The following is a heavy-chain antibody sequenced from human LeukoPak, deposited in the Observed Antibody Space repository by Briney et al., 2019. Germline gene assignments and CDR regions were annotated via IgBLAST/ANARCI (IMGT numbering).Heavy chain of an antibody. J-gene: IGHJ4*02. CDR3: AKYHNPDSTGPFH. V-gene: IGHV3-23*01. CDR2: ISANGANT. D-gene: IGHD3-22*01. CDR1: EFTLGSYA. Sequence: GGSLRLSCAASEFTLGSYAMSWVRQAPGKGLEWVSVISANGANTHYAESVRGRFIISRDNSKNTLYLQMNSLRAGDTALYFCAKYHNPDSTGPFHWGQGTLVTVSS.